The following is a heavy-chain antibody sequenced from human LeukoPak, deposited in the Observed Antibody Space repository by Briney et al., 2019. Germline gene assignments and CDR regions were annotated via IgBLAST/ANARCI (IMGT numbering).Heavy chain of an antibody. Sequence: GGSLRLSCAASGFTFSSYGMHWVRQAPGKGLEWVAVISYDGSNKYYADSVKGRFTTSRDNSKNTLYLQMNSLRAEDTAVYYCATVSDKTARTKSFDYWGQGTLVTVSS. CDR1: GFTFSSYG. CDR3: ATVSDKTARTKSFDY. J-gene: IGHJ4*02. V-gene: IGHV3-30*03. CDR2: ISYDGSNK.